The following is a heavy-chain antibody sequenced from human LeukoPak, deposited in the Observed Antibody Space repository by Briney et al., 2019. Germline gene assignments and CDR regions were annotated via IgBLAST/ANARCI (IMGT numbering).Heavy chain of an antibody. CDR3: ARDSNYYDSSGVFDY. CDR1: GFTFSSYW. V-gene: IGHV3-7*01. J-gene: IGHJ4*02. D-gene: IGHD3-22*01. CDR2: IKQDGSEK. Sequence: GGSLRLSCAASGFTFSSYWMSWVRQAPGKGLEWVASIKQDGSEKYYVDSVKGRFTISRNNAKNSLYLQMNSLRAEDTAVYYCARDSNYYDSSGVFDYWGKGTLVTVSS.